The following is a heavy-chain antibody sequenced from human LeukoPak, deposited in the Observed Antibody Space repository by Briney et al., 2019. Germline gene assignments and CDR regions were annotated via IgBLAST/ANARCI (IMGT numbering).Heavy chain of an antibody. Sequence: PGGSLRLSCAASGFTFSSYAMSWVRQAPGKGLEWVSAISGSGGSTYYADSVKGRFTIFRDNSKNTLYLQMNSLRAEDTAVYYCAKDAALYYDSSGYSTDYWGQGTLVTVSS. CDR3: AKDAALYYDSSGYSTDY. D-gene: IGHD3-22*01. CDR1: GFTFSSYA. J-gene: IGHJ4*02. V-gene: IGHV3-23*01. CDR2: ISGSGGST.